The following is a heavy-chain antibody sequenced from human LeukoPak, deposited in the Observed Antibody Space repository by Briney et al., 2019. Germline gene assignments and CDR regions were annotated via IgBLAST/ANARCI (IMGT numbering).Heavy chain of an antibody. CDR2: IRPGDTRT. CDR3: VREKSGGTYDY. V-gene: IGHV1-46*01. J-gene: IGHJ4*02. Sequence: ASVKVSCKASGYTFTAYYIQWVRQAPGQGLEWMGTIRPGDTRTTYAQKFQGRVTMTWDLSTTTAYMELSSLRSEATAVYYCVREKSGGTYDYWGQGTLVTVSS. CDR1: GYTFTAYY. D-gene: IGHD3-16*01.